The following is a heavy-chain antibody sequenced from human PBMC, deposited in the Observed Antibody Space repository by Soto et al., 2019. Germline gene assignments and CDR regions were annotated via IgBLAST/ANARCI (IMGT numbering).Heavy chain of an antibody. CDR2: ISYDGNKK. V-gene: IGHV3-30-3*01. D-gene: IGHD6-19*01. CDR3: ARSIAVAGLDY. Sequence: GGSLRLSCAASGFTLSCYSMHWVRQAPGKGLEWVSVISYDGNKKLYGDSVKGRFSISRDTSKNTVYLQMNSLRPEDTAVYYCARSIAVAGLDYWGQGTLVTVSS. CDR1: GFTLSCYS. J-gene: IGHJ4*02.